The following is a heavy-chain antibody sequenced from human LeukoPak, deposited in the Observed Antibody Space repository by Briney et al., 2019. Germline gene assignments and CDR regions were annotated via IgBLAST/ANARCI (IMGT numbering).Heavy chain of an antibody. Sequence: GGSLRLSCTASGFTFGDYAMRWVRQAPGKGLEWVGGISSKAYGGATEYAASVRGRFTSSRDDSTGIAYLQMNSLKTEATAVYYCTRDKARIVGAPVQLGYWGQGPVVPVSS. CDR2: ISSKAYGGAT. V-gene: IGHV3-49*04. CDR3: TRDKARIVGAPVQLGY. D-gene: IGHD1-26*01. J-gene: IGHJ4*02. CDR1: GFTFGDYA.